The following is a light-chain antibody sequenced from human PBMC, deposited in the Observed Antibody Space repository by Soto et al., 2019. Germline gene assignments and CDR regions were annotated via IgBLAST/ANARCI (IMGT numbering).Light chain of an antibody. CDR3: QQSHSTPRT. Sequence: DIQMTQSPSSLSASVGDRVSITCRASQNINNYLNWYQRKPGKAPKLLIYAASSLQSGVPSRFSGSGSGAEFTLTISSLQPEDFATYFCQQSHSTPRTFDQGTTVEIK. CDR1: QNINNY. V-gene: IGKV1-39*01. CDR2: AAS. J-gene: IGKJ1*01.